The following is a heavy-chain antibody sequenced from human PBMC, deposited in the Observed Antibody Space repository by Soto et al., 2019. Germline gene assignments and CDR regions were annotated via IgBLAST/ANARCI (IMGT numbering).Heavy chain of an antibody. J-gene: IGHJ3*02. CDR3: ARRYCSGGSCYSKQAFDI. Sequence: ASVKVSCKASGYTFTSYGISWVRQAPGQGLEWMGWISAYNGNTNYAQKLQGRVTMTTGTSTSTAYMELRSLRSDDTAVYYCARRYCSGGSCYSKQAFDIWGQGTMVTVSS. V-gene: IGHV1-18*01. D-gene: IGHD2-15*01. CDR1: GYTFTSYG. CDR2: ISAYNGNT.